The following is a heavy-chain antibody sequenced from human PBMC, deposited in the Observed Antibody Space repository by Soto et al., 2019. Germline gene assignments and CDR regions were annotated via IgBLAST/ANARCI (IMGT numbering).Heavy chain of an antibody. V-gene: IGHV3-30*18. CDR1: GFTFSSYG. Sequence: GGSLRLSCAASGFTFSSYGMHWVRQAPGKGLEWVAVISYDGSNKYYADSVKGRFTISRDNSKNTLYLQMNSLRAEDTAVYYCAKVKGREYCGGDCYSTDYFDYWGQGTLVTVSS. CDR2: ISYDGSNK. D-gene: IGHD2-21*02. J-gene: IGHJ4*02. CDR3: AKVKGREYCGGDCYSTDYFDY.